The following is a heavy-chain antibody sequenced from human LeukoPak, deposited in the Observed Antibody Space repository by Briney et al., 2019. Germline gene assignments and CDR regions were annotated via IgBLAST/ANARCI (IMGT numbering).Heavy chain of an antibody. CDR2: INPKRGDT. V-gene: IGHV1-2*02. D-gene: IGHD3-22*01. J-gene: IGHJ4*02. Sequence: ASLKVSCKASGYTFTGYYIHWVRQAPGQGLEWMGWINPKRGDTDYAQRFQCRITMARDTSMNTAFMELYSLTSDDTAVYYCVRDIAGSEYDNSGVYWGQGTLVTVS. CDR1: GYTFTGYY. CDR3: VRDIAGSEYDNSGVY.